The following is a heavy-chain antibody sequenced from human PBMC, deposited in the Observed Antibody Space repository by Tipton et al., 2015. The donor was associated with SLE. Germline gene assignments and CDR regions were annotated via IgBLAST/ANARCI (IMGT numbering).Heavy chain of an antibody. CDR1: GGSIISGSNY. J-gene: IGHJ3*02. Sequence: TLSLTCTVSGGSIISGSNYWNWIRQSAGKGLEWIGHIYFIGSTNYNPSLKSRVTISVDTSKNQFSLKLSSVTAADTAVYYCARVPLVDDAFDIWGQGTMVTVSS. CDR2: IYFIGST. CDR3: ARVPLVDDAFDI. V-gene: IGHV4-61*09.